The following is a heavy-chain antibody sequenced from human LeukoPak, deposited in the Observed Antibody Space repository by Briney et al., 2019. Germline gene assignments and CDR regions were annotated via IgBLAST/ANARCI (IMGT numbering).Heavy chain of an antibody. V-gene: IGHV1-8*01. D-gene: IGHD3-9*01. CDR3: ARRGYYDILTGYRYKFDY. CDR2: MNPNSGNT. CDR1: GYTFTSYD. Sequence: EASVKVSCKASGYTFTSYDINWVRQATGQGLEWMGWMNPNSGNTGYAQKFQGRVTMTRNTSISTAYMELSSLRSEDTAVYYCARRGYYDILTGYRYKFDYWGQGTLVTVSS. J-gene: IGHJ4*02.